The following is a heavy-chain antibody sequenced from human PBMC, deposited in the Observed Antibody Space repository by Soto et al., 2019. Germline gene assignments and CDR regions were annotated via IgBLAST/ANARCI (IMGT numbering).Heavy chain of an antibody. CDR2: ISSSSSYI. J-gene: IGHJ4*02. CDR1: GFTFSSYS. D-gene: IGHD4-17*01. Sequence: EVQLVESGGGLVKPGGSLRLSCAASGFTFSSYSMNWVRQAPGKGMEWVSSISSSSSYIYYAYSVKGRFTISRDNAKNSLYLQMNSLRAENTAVYYCARFTVTSHCDYWGQGTLVTVSA. CDR3: ARFTVTSHCDY. V-gene: IGHV3-21*01.